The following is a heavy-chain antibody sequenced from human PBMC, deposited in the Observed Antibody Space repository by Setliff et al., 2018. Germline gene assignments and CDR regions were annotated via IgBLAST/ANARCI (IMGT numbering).Heavy chain of an antibody. CDR3: ATVYAYSYGFDY. CDR2: ISNDATYI. CDR1: GFTFSAYS. J-gene: IGHJ4*02. V-gene: IGHV3-21*01. Sequence: GGSLRLSCEASGFTFSAYSMTWVRQAPGKWLEWVSAISNDATYIYYADSLKGRLTISRDNASKSLDLQMNSLRAADTAVYFCATVYAYSYGFDYWGQGTPVTVSS. D-gene: IGHD3-16*01.